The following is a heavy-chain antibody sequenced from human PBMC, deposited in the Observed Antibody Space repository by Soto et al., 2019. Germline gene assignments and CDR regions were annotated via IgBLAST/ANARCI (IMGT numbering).Heavy chain of an antibody. CDR1: GYTFTSYG. V-gene: IGHV1-18*04. J-gene: IGHJ6*02. D-gene: IGHD3-3*01. Sequence: GASVKVSCKASGYTFTSYGISGVRQAPGQGLEWMGWISAYNGNTNYAQKLQGRVTMTTDTSTSTAYMELRSLRSDDTAVYYCARAPRFGAQDYYGMDVWGQGTTVTVSS. CDR2: ISAYNGNT. CDR3: ARAPRFGAQDYYGMDV.